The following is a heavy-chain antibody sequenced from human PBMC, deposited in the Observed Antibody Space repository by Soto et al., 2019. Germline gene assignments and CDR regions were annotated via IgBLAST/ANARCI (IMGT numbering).Heavy chain of an antibody. V-gene: IGHV3-23*01. CDR1: GFTFSSYA. J-gene: IGHJ4*02. CDR2: ISGSGGST. CDR3: AKGGDMIVPRYYFDY. D-gene: IGHD3-22*01. Sequence: GGSLRLSCAGSGFTFSSYAMSWVRQAPGKGLEWVSAISGSGGSTYYADSVKGRFTISRDNSKNTLYLQMNSLRAEDTAVYYCAKGGDMIVPRYYFDYWGQGTLVTVSS.